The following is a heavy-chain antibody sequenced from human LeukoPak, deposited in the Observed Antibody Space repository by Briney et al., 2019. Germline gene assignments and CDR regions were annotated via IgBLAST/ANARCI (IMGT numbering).Heavy chain of an antibody. CDR2: LKSIFDGGTS. V-gene: IGHV3-15*01. CDR1: GFTFSNAW. Sequence: GGSLRLSCVASGFTFSNAWLSCVRQTPGKGLDWVGRLKSIFDGGTSDYATPVKGRFTISRDDSKNTLFLQMNSLKTEDTAVYYCVTEALTSVNLWYGELRFDFWVQGTLVTVSS. CDR3: VTEALTSVNLWYGELRFDF. J-gene: IGHJ4*02. D-gene: IGHD3-10*01.